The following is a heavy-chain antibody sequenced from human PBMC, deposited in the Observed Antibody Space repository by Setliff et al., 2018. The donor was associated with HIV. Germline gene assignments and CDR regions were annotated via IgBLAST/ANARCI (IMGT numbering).Heavy chain of an antibody. J-gene: IGHJ4*02. Sequence: PSETLSLTCTVYGGSFSNYYTNWIRQPPGKGLEWIGELSPSGTTRPNPSLQSRVIISLDTPKNQFSLKLTSVTAADTAMYYCAAFLVSPVTTQDYWGQGTPVTVSS. CDR3: AAFLVSPVTTQDY. CDR2: LSPSGTT. V-gene: IGHV4-34*01. CDR1: GGSFSNYY. D-gene: IGHD4-17*01.